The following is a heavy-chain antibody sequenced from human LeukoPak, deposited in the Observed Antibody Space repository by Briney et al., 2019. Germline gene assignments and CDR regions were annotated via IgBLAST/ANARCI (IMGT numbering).Heavy chain of an antibody. D-gene: IGHD1-26*01. CDR2: INHSGST. Sequence: SETLSLTCAVYGGSFSGYYWSWIRQPPGKELEWIGEINHSGSTNYNPSLKSRVTISVDTSKNQFSLKLSSVTAADTAVYYCARGVLVGATRKFDYWGQGTLVTVSS. CDR1: GGSFSGYY. J-gene: IGHJ4*02. V-gene: IGHV4-34*01. CDR3: ARGVLVGATRKFDY.